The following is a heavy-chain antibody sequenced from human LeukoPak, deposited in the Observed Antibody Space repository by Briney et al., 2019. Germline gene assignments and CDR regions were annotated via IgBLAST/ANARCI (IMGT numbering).Heavy chain of an antibody. CDR2: IIPIFGTA. J-gene: IGHJ5*02. Sequence: VASVKLSCKASGGTFSSYAISWVRQAPGQGLEWMGGIIPIFGTANYAQKFQGRVTITTDESTSTAYMELSSLRSEDTAVYYCARRGYSYGLGPFDPWGQGTLVTVSS. D-gene: IGHD5-18*01. CDR1: GGTFSSYA. CDR3: ARRGYSYGLGPFDP. V-gene: IGHV1-69*05.